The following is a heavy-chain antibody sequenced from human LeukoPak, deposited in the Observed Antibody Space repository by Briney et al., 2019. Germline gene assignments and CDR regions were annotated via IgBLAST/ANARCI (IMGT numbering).Heavy chain of an antibody. J-gene: IGHJ3*02. D-gene: IGHD4-17*01. CDR3: ARVGYGDYTYDAFDI. CDR2: ISSSSSYI. Sequence: GGSLRLSCAASGFTFSSHSMNWVRQAPGEGLEWVSSISSSSSYIYYADSVKGRFTISRDNAKNSLYLQMNSLRAEDAAVYYCARVGYGDYTYDAFDIWGQGTMVTVSS. V-gene: IGHV3-21*01. CDR1: GFTFSSHS.